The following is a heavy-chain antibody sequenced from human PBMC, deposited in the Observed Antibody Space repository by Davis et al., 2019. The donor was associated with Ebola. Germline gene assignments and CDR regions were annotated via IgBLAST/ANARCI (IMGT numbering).Heavy chain of an antibody. J-gene: IGHJ6*02. CDR3: ARHTAMADYYYYYGMDV. CDR2: IYSGGST. V-gene: IGHV3-53*01. D-gene: IGHD5-18*01. Sequence: GESLKISCAASGFTVSSNYMSWVRQAPGKGLEWVSVIYSGGSTYYADSVKGRFTISRDNAKNSLYLQMNSLRAEDTAVYYCARHTAMADYYYYYGMDVWGQGTTVTVSS. CDR1: GFTVSSNY.